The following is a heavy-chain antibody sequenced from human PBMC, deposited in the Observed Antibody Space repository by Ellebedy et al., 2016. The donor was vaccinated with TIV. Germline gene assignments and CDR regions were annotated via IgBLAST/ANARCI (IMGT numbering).Heavy chain of an antibody. Sequence: GESLKISCAASGFNFSIYAMSWVRQAPGKGLEWVSLISGSGDITYYANSVKGRFTITRDNSKNTLYLQMNSLRPEDTAVYYCARNPSGSHYGWGRGTLVTVSS. CDR2: ISGSGDIT. J-gene: IGHJ4*02. CDR1: GFNFSIYA. CDR3: ARNPSGSHYG. V-gene: IGHV3-23*01. D-gene: IGHD1-26*01.